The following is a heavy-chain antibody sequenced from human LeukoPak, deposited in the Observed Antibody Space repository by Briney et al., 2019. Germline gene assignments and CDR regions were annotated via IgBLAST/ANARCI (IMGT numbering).Heavy chain of an antibody. CDR2: INGDGRST. V-gene: IGHV3-74*01. D-gene: IGHD3-16*01. CDR3: ARAGDWGNYFDY. Sequence: GGSLRLSCGASGFTFSSYWMHWVRQAPGKGLVWVSRINGDGRSTNYADSVKGRFTISRDNAKNTLYLQMNSLRAEDTGVFYCARAGDWGNYFDYWGQGTLVTVSS. J-gene: IGHJ4*02. CDR1: GFTFSSYW.